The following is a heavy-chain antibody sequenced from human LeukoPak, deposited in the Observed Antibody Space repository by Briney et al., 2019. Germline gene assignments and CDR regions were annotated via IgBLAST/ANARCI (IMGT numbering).Heavy chain of an antibody. CDR2: ISNSGGST. CDR1: GFTFSSYA. D-gene: IGHD3-9*01. V-gene: IGHV3-23*01. Sequence: GGSLRLSCAASGFTFSSYAMSWVRQAPGKGLEWVSTISNSGGSTYYADSVKGRFTISRDNSKNTLYLQMNSLRAEDTAVYFCASRPGSGRDWYIAFDYWGQGTLVTVSS. CDR3: ASRPGSGRDWYIAFDY. J-gene: IGHJ4*02.